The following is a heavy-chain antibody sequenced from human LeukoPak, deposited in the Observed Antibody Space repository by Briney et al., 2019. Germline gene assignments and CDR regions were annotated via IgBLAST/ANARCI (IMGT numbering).Heavy chain of an antibody. D-gene: IGHD6-13*01. V-gene: IGHV4-61*01. CDR3: ARVSSSWYSPYFQH. Sequence: SETLSLTCTVSGGSVSSGSYYWSWIRQPPGKGLEWIGYIYYSGSTNYNPSLKSRVTISVDTSKNQFSLKLSSVTAADTAVYYCARVSSSWYSPYFQHWGQGTLVTVSS. CDR1: GGSVSSGSYY. CDR2: IYYSGST. J-gene: IGHJ1*01.